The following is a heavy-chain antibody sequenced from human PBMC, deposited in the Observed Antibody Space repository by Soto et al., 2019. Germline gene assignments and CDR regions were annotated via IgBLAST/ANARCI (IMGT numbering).Heavy chain of an antibody. CDR1: GYTFTTYW. V-gene: IGHV5-51*01. Sequence: PGESLKISCKASGYTFTTYWIGWVRQMPGKGLEWMGIIYPSNSETRFSPSFQGQVSISADKSIFTAYLQWTSLKASDTAMYYCARQGYHYDSYSFGYWGQGTPVTVSS. D-gene: IGHD3-22*01. J-gene: IGHJ4*02. CDR3: ARQGYHYDSYSFGY. CDR2: IYPSNSET.